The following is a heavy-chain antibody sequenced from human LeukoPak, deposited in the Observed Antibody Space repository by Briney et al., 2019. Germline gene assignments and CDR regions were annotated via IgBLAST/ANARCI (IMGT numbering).Heavy chain of an antibody. CDR1: GFTVSSNY. V-gene: IGHV3-30*02. D-gene: IGHD3-22*01. J-gene: IGHJ4*02. CDR2: IRYDGSNK. Sequence: GGSLRLSCAASGFTVSSNYTSWVRQAPGKGLEWVAFIRYDGSNKYYADSVKGRFTISRDNSKNTLYLQMNSLRAEDTAVYYCAKDPASYYYDSSGYYYGGWGQGTLVTVSS. CDR3: AKDPASYYYDSSGYYYGG.